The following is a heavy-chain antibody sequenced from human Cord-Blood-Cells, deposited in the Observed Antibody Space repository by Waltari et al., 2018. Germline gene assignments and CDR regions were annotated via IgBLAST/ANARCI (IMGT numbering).Heavy chain of an antibody. V-gene: IGHV4-34*01. CDR2: INHSGST. D-gene: IGHD3-3*01. CDR3: ARVTYDFWSGYYEYFQH. J-gene: IGHJ1*01. CDR1: GGSFSGYY. Sequence: QVQLQQWGAGLLKPSEPLSLTCAVYGGSFSGYYRSWLRQPPGKGLEWIGEINHSGSTNYNPSLKSRVTISVDTSKNQFSLKLSSVTAADTAVYYCARVTYDFWSGYYEYFQHWGQGTLVTVSS.